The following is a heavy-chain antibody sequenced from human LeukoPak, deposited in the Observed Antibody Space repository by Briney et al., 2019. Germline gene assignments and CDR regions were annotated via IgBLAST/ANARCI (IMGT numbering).Heavy chain of an antibody. V-gene: IGHV4-59*01. D-gene: IGHD3-9*01. J-gene: IGHJ3*02. CDR3: ARARYVNSFYAFDI. CDR1: GGSISSYY. Sequence: SETLSLTCTVSGGSISSYYWSWIRLPPGKGLEWIGYLSKSGNNIHSRPLKSRVNIFGDTSKNQFFLKLSSVTAADTAVYYCARARYVNSFYAFDIWGQGTLVTVSS. CDR2: LSKSGNN.